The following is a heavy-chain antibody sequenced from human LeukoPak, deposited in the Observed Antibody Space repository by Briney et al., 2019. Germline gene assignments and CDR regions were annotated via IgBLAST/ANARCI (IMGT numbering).Heavy chain of an antibody. CDR2: IIPIFGTA. CDR1: GGTFSSYA. J-gene: IGHJ4*02. CDR3: ARPKNYYGSGSPPEGFDY. V-gene: IGHV1-69*13. D-gene: IGHD3-10*01. Sequence: AVKVSCKASGGTFSSYAISWVRQAPGQGLEWMGGIIPIFGTANYAQKFQGRVTITADESTSTAYMELSSLRSEDTAVYYCARPKNYYGSGSPPEGFDYWGQGTLVTVSS.